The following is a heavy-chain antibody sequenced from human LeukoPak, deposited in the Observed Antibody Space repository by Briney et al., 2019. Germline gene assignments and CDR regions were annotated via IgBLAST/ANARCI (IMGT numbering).Heavy chain of an antibody. J-gene: IGHJ4*02. Sequence: PGGSLRLSCAASGFTFNSYEINWVRQPPGEGRELVSYINRGGSAIYYADSVKGRFTISRDNAKNSLYLQMNSLRADDTAVYYCARGGSYVHYWGQGTLVTVSS. CDR1: GFTFNSYE. V-gene: IGHV3-48*03. CDR2: INRGGSAI. D-gene: IGHD1-26*01. CDR3: ARGGSYVHY.